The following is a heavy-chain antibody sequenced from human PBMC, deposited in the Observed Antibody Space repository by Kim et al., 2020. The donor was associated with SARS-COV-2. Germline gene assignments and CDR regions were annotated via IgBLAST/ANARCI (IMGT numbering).Heavy chain of an antibody. V-gene: IGHV3-23*01. J-gene: IGHJ4*02. Sequence: GGSLRLSCAASGFTFSSYAMIWVRQAPGKGLEWVSTISGSGGSTYYADSVKGRFTISRDNPKNTLYLQMSSLRAEDTAVFYCVKDRWERRAEDHWGQGTLVIVSS. CDR2: ISGSGGST. CDR1: GFTFSSYA. D-gene: IGHD1-1*01. CDR3: VKDRWERRAEDH.